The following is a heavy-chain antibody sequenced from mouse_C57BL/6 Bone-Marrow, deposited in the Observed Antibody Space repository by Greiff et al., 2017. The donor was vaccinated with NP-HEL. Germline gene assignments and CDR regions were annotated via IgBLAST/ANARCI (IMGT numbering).Heavy chain of an antibody. V-gene: IGHV1-81*01. J-gene: IGHJ3*01. Sequence: VQRVESGAELARPGASVKLSCKASGYTFTSYGISWVKQRTGQGLEWIGEIYPRSGNTYYNEKFKGKATLTADKSSSTAYMELRSLTSEDSAVYFCARLGPFAYWGQGTLVTVSA. CDR3: ARLGPFAY. CDR1: GYTFTSYG. CDR2: IYPRSGNT. D-gene: IGHD3-1*01.